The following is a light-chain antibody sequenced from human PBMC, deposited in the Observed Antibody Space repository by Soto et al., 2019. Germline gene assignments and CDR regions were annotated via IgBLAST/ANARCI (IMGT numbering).Light chain of an antibody. CDR3: QQYSGSPPRYT. J-gene: IGKJ2*01. Sequence: EIVLTQSPGTLSLSPGERATLSCRASQSVRSNSLAWYQQKAGQAPRLVIYGGSSRATGIPDRFSGSGSGTDFTLTISRLDPEDFAVYYCQQYSGSPPRYTFGQGTKLEIK. CDR2: GGS. CDR1: QSVRSNS. V-gene: IGKV3-20*01.